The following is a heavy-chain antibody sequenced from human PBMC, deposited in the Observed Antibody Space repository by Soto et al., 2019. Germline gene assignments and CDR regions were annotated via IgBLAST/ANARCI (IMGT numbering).Heavy chain of an antibody. CDR3: AREPTRLSGYYGMDV. V-gene: IGHV3-21*01. J-gene: IGHJ6*02. CDR1: GFTFSSYS. D-gene: IGHD2-15*01. CDR2: ISSSSSYI. Sequence: GSLRLSCAASGFTFSSYSMNWVRQAPGKGLEWVSSISSSSSYIYYADSVKGRFTISRDNAKNSLYLQMNSLRAEDTAVYYCAREPTRLSGYYGMDVWGQGTTVTVSS.